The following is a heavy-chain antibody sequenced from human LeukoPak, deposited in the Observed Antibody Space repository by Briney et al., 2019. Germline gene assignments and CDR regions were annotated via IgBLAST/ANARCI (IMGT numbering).Heavy chain of an antibody. Sequence: PSQTLSLTCTVSGASISSGLYYWNWIRQPAGKGLEWIGRIYNNGRTNYNPSLKSRVTISVDTSKNQFSLRLSSVTAMDTAVYYCVQFELDYWGQGTLVTVSS. V-gene: IGHV4-61*02. J-gene: IGHJ4*02. CDR3: VQFELDY. CDR2: IYNNGRT. CDR1: GASISSGLYY. D-gene: IGHD1-7*01.